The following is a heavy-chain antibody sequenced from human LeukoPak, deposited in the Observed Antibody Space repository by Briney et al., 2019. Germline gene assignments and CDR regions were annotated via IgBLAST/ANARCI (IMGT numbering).Heavy chain of an antibody. V-gene: IGHV3-30*02. J-gene: IGHJ4*02. CDR1: GFIFSSYG. Sequence: GGSLRLSCAASGFIFSSYGMHWVRQAPGKGLEWVAFIRYDGTNQYYADSVKGRFTISRDNSNHTLYLQMNSLRPEDTAVYFCARMNYVSSGWGAPFDYWGQGTLVTVSS. CDR2: IRYDGTNQ. D-gene: IGHD1-7*01. CDR3: ARMNYVSSGWGAPFDY.